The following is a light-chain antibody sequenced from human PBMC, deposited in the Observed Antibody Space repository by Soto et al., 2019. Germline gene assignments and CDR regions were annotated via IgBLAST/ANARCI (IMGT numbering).Light chain of an antibody. V-gene: IGKV3-20*01. CDR1: QSVTSPF. CDR2: STS. CDR3: QQYGSSPRT. J-gene: IGKJ1*01. Sequence: EIVLTQSPGNLSLSPGERATLSCRASQSVTSPFLAWYQQKPGQPPRLLIYSTSGRATGIPDRFSGSGSGTDFTLTISSLEPEDSAVYYCQQYGSSPRTFGQGTKVEV.